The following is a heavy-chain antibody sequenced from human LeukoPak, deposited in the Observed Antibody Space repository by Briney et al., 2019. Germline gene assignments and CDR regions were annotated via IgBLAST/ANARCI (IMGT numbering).Heavy chain of an antibody. V-gene: IGHV3-20*04. Sequence: GGSLRLSCAASGFTFDDYGMSWVRQAPGRGLEWVSGINWNGGSTGYADSVKGRFSISRDNAKNSLYLKMNSLRAEDTALYYCAREAYYYGSGSYIYWFDPWGQGTLVTVSS. CDR3: AREAYYYGSGSYIYWFDP. J-gene: IGHJ5*02. D-gene: IGHD3-10*01. CDR2: INWNGGST. CDR1: GFTFDDYG.